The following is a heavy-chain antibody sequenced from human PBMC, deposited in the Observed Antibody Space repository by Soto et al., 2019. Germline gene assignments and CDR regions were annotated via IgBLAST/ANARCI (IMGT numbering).Heavy chain of an antibody. D-gene: IGHD1-26*01. CDR2: INHSGST. CDR3: ARGRWELRSWFDP. Sequence: LSLTCAVYGGSFSGYYWSWIRQPPGKGLEWIGEINHSGSTNYNPSLKSRVTISVDTSKNQFSLKLSSVTAADTAVYYCARGRWELRSWFDPWGQRTLVTVSS. J-gene: IGHJ5*02. V-gene: IGHV4-34*01. CDR1: GGSFSGYY.